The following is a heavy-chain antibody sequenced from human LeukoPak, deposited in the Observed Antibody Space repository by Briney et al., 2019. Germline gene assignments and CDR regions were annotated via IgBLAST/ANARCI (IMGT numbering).Heavy chain of an antibody. CDR1: GFTFSSYE. CDR3: ARDCGGDCYSPYFDY. V-gene: IGHV3-48*03. Sequence: GGYLRLSCAASGFTFSSYEMNWVRQAPGKGLEWVSYISSSGSTIYYADSVKGRFTISRDNAKNSLYLQMNSLRAEDTAVYYCARDCGGDCYSPYFDYWGQGTLVTVSS. D-gene: IGHD2-21*02. J-gene: IGHJ4*02. CDR2: ISSSGSTI.